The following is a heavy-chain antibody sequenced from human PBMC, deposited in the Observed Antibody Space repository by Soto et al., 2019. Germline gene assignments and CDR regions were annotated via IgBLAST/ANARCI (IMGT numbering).Heavy chain of an antibody. V-gene: IGHV3-21*06. CDR2: ISGGGSYI. CDR1: GFTFSDEN. D-gene: IGHD2-2*01. Sequence: GGSLRLSCSASGFTFSDENMSWVRQVPGKGLEWVSGISGGGSYIFYADSVQGRFSISRDNPKNSLFLEMNSLRVEDTAVYYCARDSDCHSTSCFFPPHVWGQGTTVTV. J-gene: IGHJ6*02. CDR3: ARDSDCHSTSCFFPPHV.